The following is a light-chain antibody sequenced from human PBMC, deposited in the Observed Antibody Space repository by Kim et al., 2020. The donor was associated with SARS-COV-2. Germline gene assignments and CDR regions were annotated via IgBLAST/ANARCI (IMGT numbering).Light chain of an antibody. J-gene: IGKJ5*01. V-gene: IGKV1-12*01. CDR3: QQAKDFPIT. CDR1: QDIKNW. CDR2: AAS. Sequence: DIQMTQSPSSVSASVGDRVTITCRASQDIKNWLAWYQQKPGKAPNLLISAASSLQSGVPSRFSGGGSGTDFTLTISGLQPEDSATYYCQQAKDFPITFGQGTRLEIK.